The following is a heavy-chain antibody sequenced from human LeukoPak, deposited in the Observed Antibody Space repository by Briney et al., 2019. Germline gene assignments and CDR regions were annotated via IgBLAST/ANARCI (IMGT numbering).Heavy chain of an antibody. CDR1: GYTFTSYW. CDR3: ARLSYYDSSGTSGPFDY. J-gene: IGHJ4*02. D-gene: IGHD3-22*01. V-gene: IGHV5-10-1*01. Sequence: GESLRISCEGSGYTFTSYWITWVRQMPGKGLEWMGRIDPRDSYTKYSPSFRGLVTISVDKSTNTAYLQWNSLKASDSAMYYCARLSYYDSSGTSGPFDYWGQGTLVTVSS. CDR2: IDPRDSYT.